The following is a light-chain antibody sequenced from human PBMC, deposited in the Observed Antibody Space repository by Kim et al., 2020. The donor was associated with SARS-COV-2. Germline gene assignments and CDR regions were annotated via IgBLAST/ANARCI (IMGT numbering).Light chain of an antibody. CDR2: LVS. V-gene: IGKV2-28*01. Sequence: APYSSSSKSRQSFLHSNGYNNLDWYLQKPGHSPQLLIYLVSNRASWVPDMFSGSGSVTDFTLRISRVEAEDVGVYYCMLALQTPLGFGQGTKLEI. CDR1: QSFLHSNGYNN. CDR3: MLALQTPLG. J-gene: IGKJ2*03.